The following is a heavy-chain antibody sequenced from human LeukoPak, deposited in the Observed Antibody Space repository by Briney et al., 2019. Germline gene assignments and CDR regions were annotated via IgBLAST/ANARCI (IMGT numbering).Heavy chain of an antibody. CDR2: IYYSGSN. J-gene: IGHJ6*03. Sequence: ASVTLSLTCTVSGCSISSFCWIWLRQPPGLELVWSVYIYYSGSNNYNHSLKSGATISVDTSRNRFFLMLSSITDETTALYYCARVWFGAVSGRYYYYMDVWGKGPTVTVSS. D-gene: IGHD6-19*01. CDR3: ARVWFGAVSGRYYYYMDV. V-gene: IGHV4-59*01. CDR1: GCSISSFC.